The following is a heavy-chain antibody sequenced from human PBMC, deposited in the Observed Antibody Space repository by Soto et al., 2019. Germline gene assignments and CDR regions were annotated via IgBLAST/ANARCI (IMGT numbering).Heavy chain of an antibody. Sequence: GWSLRLSCSASGFTFSRYTMNLVRQAPGKGLEWGSSISSNGNYLYYADSVKGRFTISRDNAQNSLYLQLTTLKAAETAVYFCVREHEELVIKPFYGLDVWGVGTTVTVSS. CDR2: ISSNGNYL. CDR1: GFTFSRYT. D-gene: IGHD1-26*01. J-gene: IGHJ6*04. V-gene: IGHV3-21*01. CDR3: VREHEELVIKPFYGLDV.